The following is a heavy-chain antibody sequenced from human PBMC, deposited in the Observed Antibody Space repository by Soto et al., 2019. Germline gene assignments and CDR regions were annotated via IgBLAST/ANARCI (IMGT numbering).Heavy chain of an antibody. D-gene: IGHD3-22*01. CDR2: IKSKTDGGTT. CDR1: GFTFSNAW. CDR3: TTDQYYDSSGYPDY. J-gene: IGHJ4*02. V-gene: IGHV3-15*01. Sequence: EVQLVESGGGLVKPGGSLRLSCAASGFTFSNAWMSWVRQAPGKGLEWDGRIKSKTDGGTTDYAAPVKGRFTISRDDSKNTLYLQMNSLKTEDTAVYYCTTDQYYDSSGYPDYWGQGTLVTVSS.